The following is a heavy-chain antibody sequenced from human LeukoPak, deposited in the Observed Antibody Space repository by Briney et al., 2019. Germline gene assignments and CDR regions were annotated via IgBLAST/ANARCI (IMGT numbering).Heavy chain of an antibody. CDR3: ARGGLRYCTNGVCYSYYYYGMDV. CDR1: GGTFSSYA. V-gene: IGHV1-69*13. CDR2: IIPIFGTA. Sequence: SVKVSCKASGGTFSSYAISWVRQAPGQGLEWMGGIIPIFGTANYAQKFQGRVTITADESTSTAYMELSSLRSEDTAVYYCARGGLRYCTNGVCYSYYYYGMDVWGQGTTVTVSS. J-gene: IGHJ6*02. D-gene: IGHD2-8*01.